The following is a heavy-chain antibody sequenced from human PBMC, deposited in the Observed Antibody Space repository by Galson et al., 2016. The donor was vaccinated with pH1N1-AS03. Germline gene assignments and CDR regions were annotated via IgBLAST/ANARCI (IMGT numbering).Heavy chain of an antibody. CDR1: GGSISSSAYY. J-gene: IGHJ2*01. CDR3: AAPYYDRSDDGGYFDL. Sequence: SETLSLTCTVSGGSISSSAYYWGWIRQPPGKGLEWIGSLYYGGSTYYNPSLKTRVTISVDTSKNHFSLKLNSVTAADTAVYYCAAPYYDRSDDGGYFDLWGRGTLVSVSS. D-gene: IGHD3-22*01. CDR2: LYYGGST. V-gene: IGHV4-39*07.